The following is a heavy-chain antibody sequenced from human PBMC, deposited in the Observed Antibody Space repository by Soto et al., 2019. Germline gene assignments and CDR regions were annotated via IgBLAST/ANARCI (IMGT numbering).Heavy chain of an antibody. CDR3: ARESEDLSSNFDY. V-gene: IGHV3-21*06. J-gene: IGHJ4*02. CDR2: ISSTTNYI. CDR1: GFTFTRYS. Sequence: GGSLRLSCAASGFTFTRYSMNWVRQAPGKGLEWVSSISSTTNYIYYGDSMKGRFTISRDNAKNSLYLEMNSLRAEDTAVYYCARESEDLSSNFDYWRQGTLVTVSS.